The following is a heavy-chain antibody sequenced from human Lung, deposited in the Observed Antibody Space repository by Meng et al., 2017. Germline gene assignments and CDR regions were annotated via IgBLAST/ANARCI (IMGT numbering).Heavy chain of an antibody. CDR1: GYTFPDYW. Sequence: VQVVQAGVELKEPWASVKVSCKASGYTFPDYWIHWVRRAPGQGLEWMGRINPKSGDTHYAQRFQGRVTMTGDTSISTAYMELSGLRSDDTAMYYCARDEDISAAGKLFGDYWGQGTLVTVSS. D-gene: IGHD6-13*01. CDR3: ARDEDISAAGKLFGDY. CDR2: INPKSGDT. J-gene: IGHJ4*02. V-gene: IGHV1-2*06.